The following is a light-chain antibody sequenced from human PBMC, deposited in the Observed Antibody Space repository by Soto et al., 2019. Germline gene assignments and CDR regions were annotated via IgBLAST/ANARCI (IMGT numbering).Light chain of an antibody. CDR2: DAS. CDR1: QSVSSY. Sequence: EIVLTQSPATLSLFPGERATLSCRASQSVSSYLAWYQQKPGQAPRLLIYDASNRATGIPARFSGSGSGTDFTLTISSLEPEDFAVYYCQQRSNWPGRLTFGGGTKVDNK. CDR3: QQRSNWPGRLT. V-gene: IGKV3-11*01. J-gene: IGKJ4*01.